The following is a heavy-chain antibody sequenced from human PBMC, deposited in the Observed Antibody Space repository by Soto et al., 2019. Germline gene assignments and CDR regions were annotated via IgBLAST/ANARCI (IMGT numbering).Heavy chain of an antibody. CDR1: GYTFTTYG. J-gene: IGHJ4*02. CDR3: ARDYSSGWYDY. CDR2: ISAYNGNT. D-gene: IGHD6-19*01. Sequence: QVQLVQSGAEVKKPGASVKVSCKASGYTFTTYGFSWVRQAPGQGLEWMGWISAYNGNTNYAQKLQGRVTITTDTSTNTAYMEVRGLRFDDTAVYYCARDYSSGWYDYWGQGTLVTVSS. V-gene: IGHV1-18*01.